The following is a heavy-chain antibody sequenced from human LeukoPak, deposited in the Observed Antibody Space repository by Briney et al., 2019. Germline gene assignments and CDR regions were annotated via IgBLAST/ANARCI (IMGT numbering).Heavy chain of an antibody. CDR1: GFTFSSYS. V-gene: IGHV3-21*01. D-gene: IGHD3-22*01. Sequence: GGSLRLSCAASGFTFSSYSMNCVREAPGKGREWGSSISSSSSYIYYADSVKGRVTISRDKAKNSLYLQMNSLRAEDTAVYYCASRPKDYYDSSGYYYRVYWGQGTLVTVSS. J-gene: IGHJ4*02. CDR2: ISSSSSYI. CDR3: ASRPKDYYDSSGYYYRVY.